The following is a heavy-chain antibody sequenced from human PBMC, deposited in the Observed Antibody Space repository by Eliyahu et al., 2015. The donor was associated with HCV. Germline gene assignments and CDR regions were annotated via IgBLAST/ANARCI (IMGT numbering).Heavy chain of an antibody. Sequence: QVQLQQWGAGLLKPSETLSLTCAVYGXSFSGYYWSWIRQPPGKGLEWIGEINHSGSTNYNPSLKSRVTISVDTSKNQFSLKLSSVTAADTAVYYCARAPSVIVVVIRYFDYWGQGTLVTVSS. CDR3: ARAPSVIVVVIRYFDY. J-gene: IGHJ4*02. CDR2: INHSGST. CDR1: GXSFSGYY. D-gene: IGHD3-22*01. V-gene: IGHV4-34*01.